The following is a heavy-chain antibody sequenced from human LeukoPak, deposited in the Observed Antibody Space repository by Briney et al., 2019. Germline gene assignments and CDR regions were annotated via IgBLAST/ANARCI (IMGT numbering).Heavy chain of an antibody. CDR1: ELTFTTFG. CDR2: IPYDASNE. Sequence: GGSLRLSCEASELTFTTFGMHWVRQAPGKGLEWVAFIPYDASNEYYADSVKGRFTISRDNSRNTLYLQMNSLRAEDTAVYYCAKWKNNNRGYDHWGQGTLVTVSS. V-gene: IGHV3-30*02. D-gene: IGHD5-12*01. J-gene: IGHJ5*02. CDR3: AKWKNNNRGYDH.